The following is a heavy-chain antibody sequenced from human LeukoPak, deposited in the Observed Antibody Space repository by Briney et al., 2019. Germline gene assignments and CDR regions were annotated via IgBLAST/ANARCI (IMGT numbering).Heavy chain of an antibody. J-gene: IGHJ4*02. CDR2: IIPILGTA. D-gene: IGHD3-10*01. Sequence: VASVKVSCKASGGTFSSYAISWVRQAPGQGLERMGGIIPILGTANYAQKFQGRVTITTDESTSTAYMELSSLRSEDTAVYYCASIGYGSGSYYNYYWGQGTLVTVSS. CDR3: ASIGYGSGSYYNYY. CDR1: GGTFSSYA. V-gene: IGHV1-69*05.